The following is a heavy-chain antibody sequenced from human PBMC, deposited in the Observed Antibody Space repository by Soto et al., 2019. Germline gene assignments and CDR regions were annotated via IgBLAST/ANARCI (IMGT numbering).Heavy chain of an antibody. J-gene: IGHJ3*02. CDR3: EKVRPLRDCTRTSCLGAFDI. V-gene: IGHV3-23*01. CDR1: GFTFSSYA. CDR2: ITASGDTT. Sequence: EVQLLESGGGLVQPGGSLRLSCAASGFTFSSYAMSWVRQAPGKGLEWDSAITASGDTTYYADSVKGRFTICRDNSKSTMYLQMNSLKADDTAVYSFEKVRPLRDCTRTSCLGAFDIWGQGTMVTVSS. D-gene: IGHD2-2*01.